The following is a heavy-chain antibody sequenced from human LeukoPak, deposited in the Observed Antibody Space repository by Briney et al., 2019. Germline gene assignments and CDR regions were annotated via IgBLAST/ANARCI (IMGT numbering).Heavy chain of an antibody. CDR2: FIPIFGTA. Sequence: SVKVSCKASGGTFSSYAISWVRQATGQGLEWMGGFIPIFGTANYAQKFQGRVTITADESTSTAYMELSSLRSEDTAVYYCARGDIVVVPAAAQGAFDIWGQGTMVTVSS. J-gene: IGHJ3*02. V-gene: IGHV1-69*13. CDR3: ARGDIVVVPAAAQGAFDI. D-gene: IGHD2-2*01. CDR1: GGTFSSYA.